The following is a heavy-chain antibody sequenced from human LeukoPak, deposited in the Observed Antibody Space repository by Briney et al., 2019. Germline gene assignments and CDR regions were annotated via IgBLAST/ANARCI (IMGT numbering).Heavy chain of an antibody. V-gene: IGHV1-69*13. CDR1: GGTFSSYA. J-gene: IGHJ3*02. D-gene: IGHD3-22*01. CDR3: ASQGPVTMTDDAFDI. Sequence: ASVKVSCKASGGTFSSYAISWVRQAPGRGLEWMGGIIPIFGTANYAQKFQGRVTITADESTSTAYMELSSLRSEDTAVYYCASQGPVTMTDDAFDIWGQGTMVTVSS. CDR2: IIPIFGTA.